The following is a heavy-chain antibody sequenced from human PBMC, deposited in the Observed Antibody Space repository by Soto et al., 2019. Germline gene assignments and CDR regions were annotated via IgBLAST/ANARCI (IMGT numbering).Heavy chain of an antibody. V-gene: IGHV4-30-4*01. CDR2: IYYSGST. Sequence: PSETLSLTCTVSGGSISSGDYYWSWIRQPPGKGLEWIGYIYYSGSTYYNPSLKSRVTISVDTSKNQFSLKLSSVTAADTAVYYCARDIFALNWFDPWGQGTLVTVSS. J-gene: IGHJ5*02. CDR1: GGSISSGDYY. CDR3: ARDIFALNWFDP.